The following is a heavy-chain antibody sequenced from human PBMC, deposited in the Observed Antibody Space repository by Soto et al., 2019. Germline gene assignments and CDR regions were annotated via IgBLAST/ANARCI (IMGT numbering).Heavy chain of an antibody. CDR1: GFTFSAYA. V-gene: IGHV3-23*01. Sequence: EVQLLESGGGLVQPGGSLRLSCAASGFTFSAYAMGWVRQAPGKGLEWVSTIHGGGGATHYADSVKGRFTISRDDSKNMLYALMNSLRAEDTAVYYCAKFGGLPLEYWYLDFWGRGTLVTVTS. J-gene: IGHJ2*01. CDR3: AKFGGLPLEYWYLDF. CDR2: IHGGGGAT. D-gene: IGHD3-16*01.